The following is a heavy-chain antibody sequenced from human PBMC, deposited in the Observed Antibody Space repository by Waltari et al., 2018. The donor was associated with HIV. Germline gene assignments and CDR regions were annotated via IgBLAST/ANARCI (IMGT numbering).Heavy chain of an antibody. V-gene: IGHV3-23*01. CDR2: ISGRGDST. CDR3: ATLYSDYGDY. Sequence: VTLLVSGGGFVKRGGPLRLPGAAPGFTFRVFPLIGVGQAPGKGLEWVSRISGRGDSTNYADSVKGRFTSSRDNSKNTLSLQITSLRVDDTAVYYCATLYSDYGDYWGQGALVTVSS. CDR1: GFTFRVFP. D-gene: IGHD4-17*01. J-gene: IGHJ4*02.